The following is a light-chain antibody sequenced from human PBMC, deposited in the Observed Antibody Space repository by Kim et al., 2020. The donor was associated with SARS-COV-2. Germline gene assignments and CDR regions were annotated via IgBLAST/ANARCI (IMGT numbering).Light chain of an antibody. CDR3: QQRSNWPPALT. CDR2: DAS. V-gene: IGKV3-11*01. J-gene: IGKJ4*01. Sequence: PGDRATLACRASQSINTYLAWYQQKPGQAPRLRIYDASNRATGIPDRFSGSGSGTDFTLTISSLESEDFAIYYCQQRSNWPPALTFGGGTKVDIK. CDR1: QSINTY.